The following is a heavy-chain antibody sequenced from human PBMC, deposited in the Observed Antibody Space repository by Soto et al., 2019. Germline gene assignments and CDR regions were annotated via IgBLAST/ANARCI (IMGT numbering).Heavy chain of an antibody. Sequence: ASVKVSCKASGYSFTDYNIHWVRQAPGQGLEWLGRINPKSGGTSTAQKFQGWVTMTTDTSISTASMELTRLTSDDTAIYYCARGDSTDCSNGVCSFFYNHDMDVWGQGTTVTVSS. V-gene: IGHV1-2*04. CDR2: INPKSGGT. D-gene: IGHD2-8*01. J-gene: IGHJ6*02. CDR1: GYSFTDYN. CDR3: ARGDSTDCSNGVCSFFYNHDMDV.